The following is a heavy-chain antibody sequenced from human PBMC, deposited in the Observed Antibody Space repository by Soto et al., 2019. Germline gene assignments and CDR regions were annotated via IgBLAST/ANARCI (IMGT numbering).Heavy chain of an antibody. V-gene: IGHV3-74*03. CDR2: INGDGSST. CDR1: GFTFSSYW. Sequence: DVQLVESGGGLVQPGGSLRLSCAASGFTFSSYWMYWVRQAPGKGLVWVSRINGDGSSTEYADSVKGRFTISRDNAKNTVYLQTNSLRAEDTAVYFCAIIRLGYWGQGTLVTVSS. D-gene: IGHD7-27*01. J-gene: IGHJ4*02. CDR3: AIIRLGY.